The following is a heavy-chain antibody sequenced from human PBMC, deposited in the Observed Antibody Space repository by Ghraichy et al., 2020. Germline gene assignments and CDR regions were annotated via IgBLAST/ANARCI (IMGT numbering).Heavy chain of an antibody. CDR2: IIPIFGTA. CDR1: GGTFSSYA. J-gene: IGHJ4*02. D-gene: IGHD6-19*01. Sequence: VKVSCKASGGTFSSYAISWVRQAPGQGLEWMGGIIPIFGTANYAQKFQGRVTITADESTSTAYMELSSLRSEDTAVYYCAREGYSSGIFDYWGQGTLVTVSS. CDR3: AREGYSSGIFDY. V-gene: IGHV1-69*13.